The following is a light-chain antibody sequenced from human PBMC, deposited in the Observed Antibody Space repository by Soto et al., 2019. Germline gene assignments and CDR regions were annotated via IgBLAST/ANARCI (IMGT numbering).Light chain of an antibody. CDR2: AAS. V-gene: IGKV1-39*01. Sequence: DIQMTQSPSSLSASVVDRVTITCRASQNISSYLNWYQQKPGKAPKLLIYAASSLQSGVPSRFSGSGSGTDFTLTISSLQPEDFATYYCQQSYSTPFTFGQGTRLEIK. CDR1: QNISSY. CDR3: QQSYSTPFT. J-gene: IGKJ5*01.